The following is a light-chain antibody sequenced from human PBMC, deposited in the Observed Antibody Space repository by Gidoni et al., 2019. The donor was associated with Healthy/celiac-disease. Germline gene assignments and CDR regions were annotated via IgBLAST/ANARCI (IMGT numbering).Light chain of an antibody. CDR1: QRISSW. J-gene: IGKJ4*01. CDR3: QQANSFPLT. CDR2: AAS. V-gene: IGKV1-12*01. Sequence: DIQMTQSPASVSASVGDRVTITWRASQRISSWLSWYQQKPGKAPKLLIYAASSLQSGVPSRFSGSGSGTEFTLTIRSLQPEDFATYYCQQANSFPLTFGGGTKVEIK.